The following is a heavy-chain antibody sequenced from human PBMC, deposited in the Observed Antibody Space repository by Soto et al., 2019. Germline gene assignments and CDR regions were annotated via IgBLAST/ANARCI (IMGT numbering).Heavy chain of an antibody. J-gene: IGHJ4*02. CDR3: ARDDDYIIHY. CDR2: INAYNGNT. D-gene: IGHD4-4*01. Sequence: ASVKVSCKTSGYTFRTYSIHWVRKAPGQRFEWMGWINAYNGNTNYAQKLQGRVTMTTDTSTSTAYMELRCLRFDDTAVYYCARDDDYIIHYWGQGTLVTVSS. V-gene: IGHV1-18*01. CDR1: GYTFRTYS.